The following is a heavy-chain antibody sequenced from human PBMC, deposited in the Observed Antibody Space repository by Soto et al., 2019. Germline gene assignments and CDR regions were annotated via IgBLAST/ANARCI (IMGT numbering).Heavy chain of an antibody. J-gene: IGHJ6*02. V-gene: IGHV4-4*07. CDR3: AGDEGYYYSGVDV. CDR1: GGSISSYY. CDR2: IYPSGNT. Sequence: SETLSLTCAVSGGSISSYYWSWIRQTAGKGLEWIGRIYPSGNTNYNPSPKSRVTMSIDTSKNQLSLKLRSVTAADTAVYFCAGDEGYYYSGVDVWGQGTAVTVSS.